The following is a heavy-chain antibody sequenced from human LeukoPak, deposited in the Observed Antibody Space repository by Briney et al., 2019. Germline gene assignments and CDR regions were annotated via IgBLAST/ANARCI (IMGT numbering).Heavy chain of an antibody. D-gene: IGHD1-7*01. CDR3: ARVDNWNYGWFDS. Sequence: ATVKVSCKASGGTFSSYAISWVRQAPGQGLEWMGWISPNGGGTNYAQKFQGRVTMTRDTSITTAYMELSRLRSDDTAVYYCARVDNWNYGWFDSWGQGTLVTVSS. CDR2: ISPNGGGT. CDR1: GGTFSSYA. V-gene: IGHV1-2*02. J-gene: IGHJ5*01.